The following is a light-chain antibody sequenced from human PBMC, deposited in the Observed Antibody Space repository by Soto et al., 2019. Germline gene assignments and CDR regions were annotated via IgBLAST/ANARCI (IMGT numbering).Light chain of an antibody. CDR1: SSDVGAYNY. CDR2: HVT. Sequence: ALTQPASVSGSLGQSITISCSGTSSDVGAYNYVSWYQQYPGKAPKLMIYHVTDRPSGVSNRFSGSKSGNTASLTISGLQAEDEADYYCCSYTTSNTLVFGTGTKVTVL. CDR3: CSYTTSNTLV. J-gene: IGLJ1*01. V-gene: IGLV2-14*01.